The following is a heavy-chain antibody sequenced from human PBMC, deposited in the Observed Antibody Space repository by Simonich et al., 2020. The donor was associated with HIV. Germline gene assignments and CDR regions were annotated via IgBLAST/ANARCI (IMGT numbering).Heavy chain of an antibody. CDR2: FIPIFGTS. CDR1: GGTFSSYA. CDR3: AREDFGDYGGKHFDY. Sequence: QVQLVQSGAEVKKPGSSVKVSCKASGGTFSSYAISWVRQAPGQGLEWMGRFIPIFGTSNYAQKFQGRVTITVDDSPSTAYMELNSLTSEDTAIYYCAREDFGDYGGKHFDYWGQGTLVTVSS. J-gene: IGHJ4*02. V-gene: IGHV1-69*13. D-gene: IGHD4-17*01.